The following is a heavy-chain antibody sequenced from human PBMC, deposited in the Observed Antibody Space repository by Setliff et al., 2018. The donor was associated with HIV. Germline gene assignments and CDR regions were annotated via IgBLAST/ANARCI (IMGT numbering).Heavy chain of an antibody. CDR3: ASTGYSSGWSFDY. D-gene: IGHD6-19*01. Sequence: KSSETLPLTCTVSGGSISSSSYYWGWIRQPTGKGLEWIGSIYYSGSTYYNPSLKSRVTISVDTSKNQFSLKLSSVTAADTAVYYCASTGYSSGWSFDYWGQGTLVTVSS. V-gene: IGHV4-39*07. J-gene: IGHJ4*02. CDR1: GGSISSSSYY. CDR2: IYYSGST.